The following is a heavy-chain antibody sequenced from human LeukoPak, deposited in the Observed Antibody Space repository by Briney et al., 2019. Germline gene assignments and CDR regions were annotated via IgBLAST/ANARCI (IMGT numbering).Heavy chain of an antibody. J-gene: IGHJ3*02. D-gene: IGHD2-15*01. CDR1: GYTFTSYD. Sequence: ASVKVSCKASGYTFTSYDINWVRQAPGQGLEWMGWMNPNSGNTGYAQKFQGRVTITRNTSISTAYMELSSLRSEDTAVYYCARGRAAPLGDAFDIWGQGTMVTVSS. V-gene: IGHV1-8*03. CDR2: MNPNSGNT. CDR3: ARGRAAPLGDAFDI.